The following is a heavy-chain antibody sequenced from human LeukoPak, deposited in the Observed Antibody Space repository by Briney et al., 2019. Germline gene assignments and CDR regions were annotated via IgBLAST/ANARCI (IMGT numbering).Heavy chain of an antibody. D-gene: IGHD2-15*01. CDR2: INDKGSPK. Sequence: GGSLRLSCAASGFMFSVSEMNWVLQALGKGLEWISYINDKGSPKAYADSVKGRFLVSRDNAKNSLYLQMNSLRADDTAVYYCAKDSGGWSLSWGQGTLVTVSS. V-gene: IGHV3-48*03. J-gene: IGHJ5*02. CDR3: AKDSGGWSLS. CDR1: GFMFSVSE.